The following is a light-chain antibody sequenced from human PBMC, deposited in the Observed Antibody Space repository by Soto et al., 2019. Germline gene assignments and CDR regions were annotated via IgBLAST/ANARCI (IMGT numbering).Light chain of an antibody. CDR2: GAS. V-gene: IGKV3-20*01. CDR3: QQYGSSGT. J-gene: IGKJ1*01. CDR1: QSISSY. Sequence: PSSLSASVGDRVTITCRASQSISSYLNWYQQKPGQAPRLLIYGASNRATGIPDRFSGSGSGTDFTLTISRLEPEDFAVYYCQQYGSSGTFGQGTKVDIK.